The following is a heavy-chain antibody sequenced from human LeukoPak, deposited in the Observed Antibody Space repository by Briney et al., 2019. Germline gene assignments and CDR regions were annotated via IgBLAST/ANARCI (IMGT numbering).Heavy chain of an antibody. Sequence: SETLSLTCTVSGDSNNIYYWRWIRQPPGKALEGIGYIYYSGSTDYNPSLKSRVTISVDTSKNQFSLKLSSVTAADTAVYYCARLTNYGSGNYYNDYWGQGTLVTVSS. V-gene: IGHV4-59*01. CDR3: ARLTNYGSGNYYNDY. D-gene: IGHD3-10*01. CDR1: GDSNNIYY. J-gene: IGHJ4*02. CDR2: IYYSGST.